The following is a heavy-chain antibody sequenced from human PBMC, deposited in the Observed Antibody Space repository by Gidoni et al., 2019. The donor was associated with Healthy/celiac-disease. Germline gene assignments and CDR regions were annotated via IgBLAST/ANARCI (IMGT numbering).Heavy chain of an antibody. CDR1: GGTFSSYA. V-gene: IGHV1-69*04. Sequence: QVQLVQSGAEVKKPGSSVTVSCKASGGTFSSYAISWVRQAAGQGLEWMGRIIPIFGIANYAQKFQGRVTITADKSTSTAYMELSSLRSEDTAVYYCARDGTTVTTYPYYYYGMDVWGQGTTVTVSS. J-gene: IGHJ6*02. CDR2: IIPIFGIA. D-gene: IGHD4-4*01. CDR3: ARDGTTVTTYPYYYYGMDV.